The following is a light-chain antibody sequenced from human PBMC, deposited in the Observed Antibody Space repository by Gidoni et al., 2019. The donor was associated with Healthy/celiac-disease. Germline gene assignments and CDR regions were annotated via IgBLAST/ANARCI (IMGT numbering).Light chain of an antibody. CDR3: LQDYNYPRT. Sequence: AIQMTQSPSSLSASVGDRVTITCRASQGIRNDLGWYQQKPGKAPKLLIYAASSLQGGVPSRFSGGGAGADFTLTISSLQPEDFATYYCLQDYNYPRTFGQGTKVEIK. J-gene: IGKJ1*01. V-gene: IGKV1-6*01. CDR1: QGIRND. CDR2: AAS.